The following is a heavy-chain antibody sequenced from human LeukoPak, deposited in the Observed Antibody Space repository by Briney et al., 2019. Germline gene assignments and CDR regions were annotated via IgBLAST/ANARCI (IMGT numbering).Heavy chain of an antibody. Sequence: SETLSLTCTIFGGSISSYYWSWIRQPPGKGLEYIGYIFYTGSTNCSPSLKSRVTISIDTSKNQFSLQLSSVTAADTAVYYCARDRYYDSSGYRAFDLWGQGTIVTVSS. CDR2: IFYTGST. CDR1: GGSISSYY. D-gene: IGHD3-22*01. J-gene: IGHJ3*01. CDR3: ARDRYYDSSGYRAFDL. V-gene: IGHV4-59*01.